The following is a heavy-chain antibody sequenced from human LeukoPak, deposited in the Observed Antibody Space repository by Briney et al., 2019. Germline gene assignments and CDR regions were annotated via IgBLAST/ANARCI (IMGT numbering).Heavy chain of an antibody. V-gene: IGHV3-30-3*01. J-gene: IGHJ3*01. CDR2: ISHGAINK. D-gene: IGHD2-21*01. CDR3: ARRPRAYALDL. Sequence: PGGSLRLSCTASGFNFSTYALHCVRQAPGKGLDWVALISHGAINKFYSDSVKGRFTVSRDDSKDTLYLHLNTLRPEDTALYYCARRPRAYALDLWGQGTMVTVSS. CDR1: GFNFSTYA.